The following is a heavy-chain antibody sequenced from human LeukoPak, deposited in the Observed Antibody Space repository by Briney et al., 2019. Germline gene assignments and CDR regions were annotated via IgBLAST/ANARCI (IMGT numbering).Heavy chain of an antibody. Sequence: GGSLRLSCAASGFTFSSYRMNWVRQAPGKGLEWVSSISSSSSYIYYADSVKGRITISKDNAKNSLYLQMNSLRAEDTAVYYCARIDLLAGTDYWGQGTLVTVSS. CDR1: GFTFSSYR. D-gene: IGHD6-19*01. J-gene: IGHJ4*02. V-gene: IGHV3-21*01. CDR2: ISSSSSYI. CDR3: ARIDLLAGTDY.